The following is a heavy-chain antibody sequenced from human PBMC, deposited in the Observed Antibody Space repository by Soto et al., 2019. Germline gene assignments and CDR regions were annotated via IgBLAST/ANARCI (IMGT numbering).Heavy chain of an antibody. V-gene: IGHV3-30*03. Sequence: QLVESGGGVVQPGRSLRVSCATSGFAFSYDGIHWVRQAPGKGLEWVADISHDGKDKWYADSVKGRFTISRDNSENTLYLQMNGLRSEDTAVYFCASGEGRNGHDTRFDYWGQGTLVTVSS. CDR2: ISHDGKDK. D-gene: IGHD3-10*01. J-gene: IGHJ4*02. CDR3: ASGEGRNGHDTRFDY. CDR1: GFAFSYDG.